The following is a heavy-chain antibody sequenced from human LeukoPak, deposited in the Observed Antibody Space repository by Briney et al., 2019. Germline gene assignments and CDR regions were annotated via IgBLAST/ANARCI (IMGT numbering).Heavy chain of an antibody. D-gene: IGHD1-26*01. V-gene: IGHV4-38-2*02. Sequence: SETLSLTCTVSGYSISSGYYWGWIRQPPGKGREGIGSIYHSGSTYYNPSLKSRVTISVDTSKNHFSLKLNSMTAADTAVYYCATTTIRLGYWGQGTLVTVSS. CDR3: ATTTIRLGY. CDR2: IYHSGST. CDR1: GYSISSGYY. J-gene: IGHJ4*02.